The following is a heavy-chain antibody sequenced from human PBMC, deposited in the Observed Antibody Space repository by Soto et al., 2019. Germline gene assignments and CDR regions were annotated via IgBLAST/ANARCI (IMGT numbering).Heavy chain of an antibody. CDR1: GFTFSSYA. Sequence: GGSLRLSCAASGFTFSSYAMHWVRQAPGKGLEWVAVISYDGSNKYYADSVKGRFTISRDNSKNTLYLQMNSLRAEDTAVYYCAREAPRSRIAAAGTVDYWGQGTLVTVSS. V-gene: IGHV3-30-3*01. CDR3: AREAPRSRIAAAGTVDY. J-gene: IGHJ4*02. D-gene: IGHD6-13*01. CDR2: ISYDGSNK.